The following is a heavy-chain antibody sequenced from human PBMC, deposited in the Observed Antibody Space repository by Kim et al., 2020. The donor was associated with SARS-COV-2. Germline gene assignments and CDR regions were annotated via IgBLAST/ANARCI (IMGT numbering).Heavy chain of an antibody. CDR1: GFTFSSYS. CDR2: ISSSSSYI. J-gene: IGHJ6*02. Sequence: GGSLRLSCAASGFTFSSYSMNWVRQAPGKGLEWVSSISSSSSYIYYADSVKGRFTISRDNAKNSLYLQMNSLRAEDTAVYYCARRLRFGETIPYYYYGMDVWGQGTTVTVSS. D-gene: IGHD3-16*01. CDR3: ARRLRFGETIPYYYYGMDV. V-gene: IGHV3-21*01.